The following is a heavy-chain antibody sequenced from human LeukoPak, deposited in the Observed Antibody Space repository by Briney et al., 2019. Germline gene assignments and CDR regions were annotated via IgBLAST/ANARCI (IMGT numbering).Heavy chain of an antibody. CDR3: ARVMSDGYNFGFDY. D-gene: IGHD5-24*01. CDR1: VGTFSSYA. J-gene: IGHJ4*02. V-gene: IGHV1-69*04. CDR2: IIPILGIA. Sequence: SVKVSCKASVGTFSSYAISWVRQAPGQGLEWMGRIIPILGIANYAQKFQGRVTITADKSTSTAYMELSSLRSEDTAVYYCARVMSDGYNFGFDYWGQGTLVTVSS.